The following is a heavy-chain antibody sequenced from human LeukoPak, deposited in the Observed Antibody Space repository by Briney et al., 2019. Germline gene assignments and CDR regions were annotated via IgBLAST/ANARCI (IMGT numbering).Heavy chain of an antibody. Sequence: GASVKVSCKASGYTFTSYGISWVRQAPGQGLEWMGWISAYNGNTNYAQKLQGRVTMTTDTSTSTAYMELRSLRSEDTAVYYCATYPPGDSSGWYDYFDYWGQGTLVTVSS. J-gene: IGHJ4*02. CDR2: ISAYNGNT. V-gene: IGHV1-18*01. CDR1: GYTFTSYG. D-gene: IGHD6-19*01. CDR3: ATYPPGDSSGWYDYFDY.